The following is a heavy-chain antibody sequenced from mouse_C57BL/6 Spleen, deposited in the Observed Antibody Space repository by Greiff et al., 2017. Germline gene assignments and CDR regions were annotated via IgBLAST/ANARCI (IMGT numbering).Heavy chain of an antibody. V-gene: IGHV5-4*01. CDR1: GFTFSSNA. J-gene: IGHJ1*03. Sequence: EVQLVESGGGLVKPGGSLKLSCAASGFTFSSNAMSWVRQTPEKRLEWVASISDGGSYTYYPDNVKGRFTISRDNAKNNLYLQMSHLKSEDTAMYYCARDGSSYGYFDVWGTGTTVTVSS. D-gene: IGHD1-1*01. CDR2: ISDGGSYT. CDR3: ARDGSSYGYFDV.